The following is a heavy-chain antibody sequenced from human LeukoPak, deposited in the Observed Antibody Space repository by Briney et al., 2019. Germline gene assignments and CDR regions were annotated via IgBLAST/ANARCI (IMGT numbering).Heavy chain of an antibody. Sequence: PGGSLRLSCAASGFTFSSYSMSWVRQAPGKGLEWVSAISGSGGSTYYADSVKGRFTISRDNSKNTLYLQMNSLRDEDTAVYYCAKTDIVVVPATIRGGSFDYWGQGTLVTVSS. V-gene: IGHV3-23*01. CDR1: GFTFSSYS. CDR2: ISGSGGST. J-gene: IGHJ4*02. D-gene: IGHD2-2*02. CDR3: AKTDIVVVPATIRGGSFDY.